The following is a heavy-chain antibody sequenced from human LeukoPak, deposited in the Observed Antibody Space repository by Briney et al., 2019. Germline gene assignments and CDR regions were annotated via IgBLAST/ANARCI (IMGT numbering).Heavy chain of an antibody. J-gene: IGHJ1*01. CDR3: AKNRVGASGLAEYFEH. CDR1: GFIVSFTY. V-gene: IGHV3-53*01. Sequence: GGSLRLSCAASGFIVSFTYMSWVRQAPGKGLEWVSIIYSGDSTYCADSVKGRFTISRDNSRNTVYLQMNSLRAEDTAVYYCAKNRVGASGLAEYFEHWGQGTLVAVSS. CDR2: IYSGDST. D-gene: IGHD1-26*01.